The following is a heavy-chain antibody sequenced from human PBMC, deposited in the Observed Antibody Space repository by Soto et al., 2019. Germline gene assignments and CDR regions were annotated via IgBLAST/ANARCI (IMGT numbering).Heavy chain of an antibody. CDR2: IYYTGST. CDR1: GGSISSGGYY. J-gene: IGHJ4*02. V-gene: IGHV4-31*03. Sequence: TLSLTCSVSGGSISSGGYYWSWFRQHPGKGLEWIGYIYYTGSTYYNPSLKSRVSISVDTSKNQFSLRLSSVTAADTAVYYCARLSRFGELSIYWGPGTLVTVSS. D-gene: IGHD3-10*01. CDR3: ARLSRFGELSIY.